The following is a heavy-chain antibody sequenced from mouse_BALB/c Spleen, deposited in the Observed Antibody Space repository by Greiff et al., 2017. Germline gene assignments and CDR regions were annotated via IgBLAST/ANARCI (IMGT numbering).Heavy chain of an antibody. CDR3: TRGEGTYGNYPWFAY. J-gene: IGHJ3*01. V-gene: IGHV1-69*02. CDR1: GYTFTSYW. Sequence: QVQLQQPGAELVRPGASVKLSCKASGYTFTSYWINWVKQRPGQGLEWIGNIYPSDSYTNYNQKFKDKATLTVDKSSSTAYMQLSSPTSEDSAVYYCTRGEGTYGNYPWFAYWGQGTLVTVSA. CDR2: IYPSDSYT. D-gene: IGHD2-1*01.